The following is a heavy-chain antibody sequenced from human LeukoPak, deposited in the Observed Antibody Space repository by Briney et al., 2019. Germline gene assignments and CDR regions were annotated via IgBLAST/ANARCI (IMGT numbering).Heavy chain of an antibody. CDR2: INPNSGGT. Sequence: ASVKVSCKASGYTFTGYYMHWVRQAPGQGLEWMGWINPNSGGTNYAQKFQGRVTMTRDTSISTAYMELSRLRSDDTAVYYCARSCSSTSCTPSSYYYYMDVWGKGTTVTVSS. J-gene: IGHJ6*03. CDR3: ARSCSSTSCTPSSYYYYMDV. V-gene: IGHV1-2*02. D-gene: IGHD2-2*01. CDR1: GYTFTGYY.